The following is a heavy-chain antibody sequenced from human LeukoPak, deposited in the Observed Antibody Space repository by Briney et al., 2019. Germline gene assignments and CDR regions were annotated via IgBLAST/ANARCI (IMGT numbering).Heavy chain of an antibody. D-gene: IGHD3-10*01. Sequence: GGSLRLSCSASGFTFSRCAMHWVRQAPGKGLEFVSGINDNGGTTHYADSVKGRFTISRDNSKNTLYLQMDSLRADDTAVYYCAKERSFGPRDFDYWGQGTLVTVSS. CDR3: AKERSFGPRDFDY. CDR2: INDNGGTT. CDR1: GFTFSRCA. J-gene: IGHJ4*02. V-gene: IGHV3-64*04.